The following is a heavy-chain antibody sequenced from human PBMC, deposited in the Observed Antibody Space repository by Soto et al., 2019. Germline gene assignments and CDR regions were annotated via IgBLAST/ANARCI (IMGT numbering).Heavy chain of an antibody. D-gene: IGHD2-15*01. CDR1: GFSFSAYR. J-gene: IGHJ6*02. CDR3: ARDWTYCSGGSCYYGMDV. CDR2: ISSSSSRM. V-gene: IGHV3-48*02. Sequence: GGSLRLSCAASGFSFSAYRMNWVRQAPGKGLEWVSYISSSSSRMYYADSVKGRFTISRDNAQNALFLQMNSLADEDTAMYYCARDWTYCSGGSCYYGMDVWGQGTAVTVSS.